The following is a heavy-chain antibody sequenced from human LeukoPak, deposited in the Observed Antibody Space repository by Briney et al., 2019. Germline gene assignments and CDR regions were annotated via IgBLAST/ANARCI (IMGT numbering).Heavy chain of an antibody. CDR2: INHSGST. CDR1: GGSFSGYY. CDR3: ARGGGYSYGYGIDY. V-gene: IGHV4-34*01. D-gene: IGHD5-18*01. Sequence: SETLSLTCAVYGGSFSGYYWSWIRQPPGKGLEWIGEINHSGSTNYNPSLKSRVTISVDTSKNQFSLKLSSVTAGDTAVYYCARGGGYSYGYGIDYWGQGTLVTVSS. J-gene: IGHJ4*02.